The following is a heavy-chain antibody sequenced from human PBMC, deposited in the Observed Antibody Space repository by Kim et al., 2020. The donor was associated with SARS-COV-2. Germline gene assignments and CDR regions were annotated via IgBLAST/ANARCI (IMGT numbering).Heavy chain of an antibody. V-gene: IGHV3-23*03. Sequence: ADSVKGRFTISRDNSKNTLYLQMNSLGAEDTAVYYCAKSPRAQDSWYFDLWGRGTLVTVSS. CDR3: AKSPRAQDSWYFDL. J-gene: IGHJ2*01.